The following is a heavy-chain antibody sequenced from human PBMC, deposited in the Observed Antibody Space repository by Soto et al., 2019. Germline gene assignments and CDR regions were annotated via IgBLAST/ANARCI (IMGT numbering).Heavy chain of an antibody. Sequence: PSETLSLTCAVSGGSISSGGYSWSWIRQPPGKGLEWIGYIYHSGSTYYNPSLKSRVTISVDTSKNQFSLKLSSVTAADTAVFFCARRGSGSWYFDYWGQGTLVTVSS. J-gene: IGHJ4*02. V-gene: IGHV4-30-2*03. CDR2: IYHSGST. CDR1: GGSISSGGYS. D-gene: IGHD6-13*01. CDR3: ARRGSGSWYFDY.